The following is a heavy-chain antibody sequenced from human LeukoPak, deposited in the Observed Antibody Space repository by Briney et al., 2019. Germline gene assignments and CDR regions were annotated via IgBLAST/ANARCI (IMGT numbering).Heavy chain of an antibody. Sequence: GGSLRLSCAASGCTFSTYAMHWVRQAPGKGLEYVSVISSNGAITYYANSVKGRFTISRDNSKNTLYLQMGSLRAEDMAVYYCARGLRDYYRHYYYYMDVWGRGTTVTVSS. CDR1: GCTFSTYA. CDR2: ISSNGAIT. D-gene: IGHD2-21*02. J-gene: IGHJ6*03. V-gene: IGHV3-64*01. CDR3: ARGLRDYYRHYYYYMDV.